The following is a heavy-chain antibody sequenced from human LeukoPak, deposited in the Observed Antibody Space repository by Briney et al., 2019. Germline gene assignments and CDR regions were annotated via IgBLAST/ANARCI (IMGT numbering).Heavy chain of an antibody. J-gene: IGHJ6*02. V-gene: IGHV3-23*01. Sequence: GGSLRLSCAASGFTFSSYAMSWVRQAPGKGLEWVSGISGSGGSTYYADSVKGRFTISRDNSKKKLYLQMNSLRAEDTAVYYCARLDYDSSGYYYYYYGMDVWGQGTTVTVSS. CDR2: ISGSGGST. CDR3: ARLDYDSSGYYYYYYGMDV. D-gene: IGHD3-22*01. CDR1: GFTFSSYA.